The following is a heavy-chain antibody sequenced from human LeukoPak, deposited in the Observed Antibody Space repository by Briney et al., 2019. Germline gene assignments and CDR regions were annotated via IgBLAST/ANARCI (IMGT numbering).Heavy chain of an antibody. V-gene: IGHV3-9*01. J-gene: IGHJ5*02. CDR3: AKDKTYYYDSSGPFDP. Sequence: SGGSLRFSCAASGFTFDDYAMHWVRQAPGKGLEWVSGISWNSGSIGYADSVKGRFTISRGNAENSLYLQMNSLRAEDTALYYCAKDKTYYYDSSGPFDPWGQGTLVTVSS. D-gene: IGHD3-22*01. CDR1: GFTFDDYA. CDR2: ISWNSGSI.